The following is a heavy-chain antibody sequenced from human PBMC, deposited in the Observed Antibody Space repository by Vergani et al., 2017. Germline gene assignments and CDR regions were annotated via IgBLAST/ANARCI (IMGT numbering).Heavy chain of an antibody. J-gene: IGHJ1*01. D-gene: IGHD6-25*01. CDR2: ITPVYGTA. Sequence: QVQLVQSGSEVKKPGSSVKVSCKASKDTFTASTVSWVRQAPGQGPEWMGRITPVYGTANNAPNFQGRLTLTADRETTTFYMELTSLKSEDTAVYYCARDLIENDTYGRSGYWGPGTLVTVSS. V-gene: IGHV1-69*08. CDR1: KDTFTAST. CDR3: ARDLIENDTYGRSGY.